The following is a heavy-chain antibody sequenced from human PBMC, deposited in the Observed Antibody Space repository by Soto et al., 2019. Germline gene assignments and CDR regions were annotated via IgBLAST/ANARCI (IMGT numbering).Heavy chain of an antibody. D-gene: IGHD6-13*01. CDR2: INSDGSST. J-gene: IGHJ4*02. Sequence: PGVSLRLSCAASGLTFSSYWMHWVRQAPGKGLVWVSRINSDGSSTSYADSVKGRFTISRDNAKNTLYLQMNSLRAEDTAVYYCARASKQQLVHGYWGQGTPLPVST. CDR3: ARASKQQLVHGY. V-gene: IGHV3-74*01. CDR1: GLTFSSYW.